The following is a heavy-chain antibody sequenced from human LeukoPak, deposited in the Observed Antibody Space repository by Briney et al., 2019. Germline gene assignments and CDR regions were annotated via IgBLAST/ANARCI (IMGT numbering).Heavy chain of an antibody. J-gene: IGHJ3*02. CDR1: GFTFSSYA. Sequence: GGSLRLSCAASGFTFSSYAMSWVRQAPGKGLEGVSAISGSGGSTYYADSVKGRFTISRDNSKNTLYLQMNSLRAEDTAVYYCAKDISGHDALDIWGQGTMVTVSS. CDR2: ISGSGGST. CDR3: AKDISGHDALDI. V-gene: IGHV3-23*01. D-gene: IGHD6-19*01.